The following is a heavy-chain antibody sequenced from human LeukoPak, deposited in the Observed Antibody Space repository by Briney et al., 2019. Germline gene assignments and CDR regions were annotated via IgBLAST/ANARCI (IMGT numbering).Heavy chain of an antibody. CDR3: ARVLSSSWYYFDY. CDR1: GYSFTSYW. D-gene: IGHD6-13*01. Sequence: GESLKISCKGSGYSFTSYWIGWVRQMPGKGLEWMGIIYPGDSDTRYSPSFQGQVTISAGKSISTAYLQWSSLKASDTAMYYCARVLSSSWYYFDYWGQGTLVTVSS. J-gene: IGHJ4*02. CDR2: IYPGDSDT. V-gene: IGHV5-51*01.